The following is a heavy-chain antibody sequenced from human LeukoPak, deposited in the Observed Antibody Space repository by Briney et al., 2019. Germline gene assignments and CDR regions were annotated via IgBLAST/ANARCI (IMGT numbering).Heavy chain of an antibody. CDR3: AKGSAAIRPYYFDY. V-gene: IGHV3-23*01. D-gene: IGHD6-13*01. CDR1: GFTFDNYA. Sequence: GGCLRLSCAASGFTFDNYAMSWVRQAPGKGLEWASAISGSGDSTYHADSVKGRFIISRDNSKSTVYLQMNSLSADDTAVYYCAKGSAAIRPYYFDYWGQGTLVTVSS. J-gene: IGHJ4*02. CDR2: ISGSGDST.